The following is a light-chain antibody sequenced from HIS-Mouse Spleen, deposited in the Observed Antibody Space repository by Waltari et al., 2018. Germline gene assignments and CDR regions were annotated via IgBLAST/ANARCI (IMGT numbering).Light chain of an antibody. CDR1: SSDVGSYNL. CDR3: CSYAGSSTSVV. CDR2: EGS. Sequence: QSALTQPASVSGSPGQSITISCTATSSDVGSYNLVSWYQQHPGKAPKLMIYEGSKRPSGVSNRFSGSKSGNTASLTISGLQAEDEADYYCCSYAGSSTSVVFGGGTKLTVL. V-gene: IGLV2-23*01. J-gene: IGLJ2*01.